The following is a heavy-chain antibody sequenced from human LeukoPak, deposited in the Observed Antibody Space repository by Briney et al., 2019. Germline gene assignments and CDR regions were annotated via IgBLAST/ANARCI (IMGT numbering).Heavy chain of an antibody. D-gene: IGHD3-16*02. CDR1: GFTFSDYY. CDR2: ISSSGSTI. J-gene: IGHJ4*02. V-gene: IGHV3-11*01. Sequence: PGGSLRLSCAASGFTFSDYYMSWIRQAPGKGLEWVSYISSSGSTIYYADSVKGRFTISRDNAKNSLYLQMNSLRAEDTAVYYCASSRDYVWGSYRPLNYWGQGTLVTVSS. CDR3: ASSRDYVWGSYRPLNY.